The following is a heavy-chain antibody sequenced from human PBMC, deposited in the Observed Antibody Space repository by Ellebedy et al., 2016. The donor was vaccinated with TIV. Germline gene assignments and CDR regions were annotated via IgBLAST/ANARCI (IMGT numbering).Heavy chain of an antibody. V-gene: IGHV1-3*01. CDR2: INAGNGNT. CDR3: ARDVLSRDDNTRYLRYYYYGLNV. CDR1: GYIFSSYS. J-gene: IGHJ6*02. Sequence: ASVKVSCXASGYIFSSYSMHWVRQAPGQRPEWMGWINAGNGNTKYSQNFQGRVTITRDTTASTVYMEVTSLRSEDTAVYYCARDVLSRDDNTRYLRYYYYGLNVWGQGTTVTVSS. D-gene: IGHD5-24*01.